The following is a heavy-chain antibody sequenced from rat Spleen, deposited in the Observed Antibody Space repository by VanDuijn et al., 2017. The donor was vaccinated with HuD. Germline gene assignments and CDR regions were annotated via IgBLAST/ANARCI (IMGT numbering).Heavy chain of an antibody. D-gene: IGHD1-1*01. CDR3: AREGATLDY. Sequence: QVQLKESGPGLVQPSQTLSLTCTVSGFSLTSYNVHWVRQPTGKGLEWMGVIWTGGSTEYNSALKSRLSISRDTSKSQVFLKMSSLQTEDTATYYCAREGATLDYWGQGVMVTVSS. CDR2: IWTGGST. V-gene: IGHV2-30*01. J-gene: IGHJ2*01. CDR1: GFSLTSYN.